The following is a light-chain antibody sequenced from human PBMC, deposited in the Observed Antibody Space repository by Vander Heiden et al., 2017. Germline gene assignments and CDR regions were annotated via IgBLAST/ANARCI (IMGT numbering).Light chain of an antibody. Sequence: PVLTQSSSASASLGSSVKLTCTLSSGHSSYIIAWHQQQPGKAPRYLMKLEGSGSYNKGSGVPDRFSGSRSGADRYLTIFNLQFEDEADYYCATWDSNTRVFGGGTKLTVL. CDR2: LEGSGSY. CDR3: ATWDSNTRV. CDR1: SGHSSYI. V-gene: IGLV4-60*02. J-gene: IGLJ3*02.